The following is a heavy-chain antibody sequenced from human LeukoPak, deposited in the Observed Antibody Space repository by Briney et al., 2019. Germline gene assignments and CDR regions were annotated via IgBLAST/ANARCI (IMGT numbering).Heavy chain of an antibody. J-gene: IGHJ4*02. Sequence: GGSLRLSCAASGFTFSTYSMNWVRQAPGKGLEWVSSIRSSSSYIYYADSLKGRFTISRDNAKNSLYLQMNSLRAEDTAVYYCAGDSYGDYFFDYWGQGTLVTVSS. CDR3: AGDSYGDYFFDY. V-gene: IGHV3-21*01. D-gene: IGHD4-17*01. CDR2: IRSSSSYI. CDR1: GFTFSTYS.